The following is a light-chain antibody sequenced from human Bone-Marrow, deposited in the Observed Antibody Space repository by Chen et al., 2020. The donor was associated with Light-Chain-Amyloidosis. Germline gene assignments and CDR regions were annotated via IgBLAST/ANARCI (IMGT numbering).Light chain of an antibody. CDR1: RSNIGAPYD. CDR3: SSYTSSSTRV. Sequence: QSVLTQPPSVSGAPGQRVTISCTGSRSNIGAPYDVHWYQQLPGTAPKLLIYGNNNRPSGVPDRFSGSKSGSSASLAITGLRADDEADYFCSSYTSSSTRVFGGGTKLTVL. V-gene: IGLV1-40*01. J-gene: IGLJ3*02. CDR2: GNN.